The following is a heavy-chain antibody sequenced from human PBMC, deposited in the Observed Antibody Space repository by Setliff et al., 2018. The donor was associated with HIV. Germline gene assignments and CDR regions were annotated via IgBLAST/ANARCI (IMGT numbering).Heavy chain of an antibody. D-gene: IGHD3-9*01. V-gene: IGHV4-39*07. J-gene: IGHJ4*02. CDR1: GGSISSSSYY. Sequence: SETLSLTCTVSGGSISSSSYYWGWIRQPPGKGLEWIGSIYYSGSTYYNPSLKSRVTISVDTSKNQFSLNLRSVTAADTAVYYCASYKMFTGSTRIDYWGQGTLVTVSS. CDR3: ASYKMFTGSTRIDY. CDR2: IYYSGST.